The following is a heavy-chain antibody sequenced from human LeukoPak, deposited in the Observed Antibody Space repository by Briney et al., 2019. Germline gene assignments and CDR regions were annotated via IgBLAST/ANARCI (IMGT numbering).Heavy chain of an antibody. Sequence: SETLSLTCAVYGGSFSGYYWSWIRQPPGKGLEWIGEINHSGSTNYNPSLKGRVTISVDTSKNQFSLKLSSVTAADTAVYYCARVPKWELIDYWGQGTLVTVSS. J-gene: IGHJ4*02. CDR3: ARVPKWELIDY. CDR1: GGSFSGYY. D-gene: IGHD1-26*01. V-gene: IGHV4-34*01. CDR2: INHSGST.